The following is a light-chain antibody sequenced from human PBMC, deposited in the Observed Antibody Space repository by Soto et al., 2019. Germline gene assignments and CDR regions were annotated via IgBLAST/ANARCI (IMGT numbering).Light chain of an antibody. CDR1: SGDIGTYNL. Sequence: QSVLTQPASVSGSPGQSITISCTGTSGDIGTYNLVSWYQQYPSRAPKLIIFEGNKRPSGVSGRFSASKSGNTASLAISGLQAEDEVDYHCCSYEGRSTLICGGGTKVTVL. J-gene: IGLJ2*01. CDR3: CSYEGRSTLI. V-gene: IGLV2-23*01. CDR2: EGN.